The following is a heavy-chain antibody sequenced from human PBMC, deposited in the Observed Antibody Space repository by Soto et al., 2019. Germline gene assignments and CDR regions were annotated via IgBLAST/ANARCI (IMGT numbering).Heavy chain of an antibody. CDR1: GFTFNIYA. J-gene: IGHJ1*01. V-gene: IGHV3-23*01. D-gene: IGHD3-22*01. Sequence: EVQLLESGGGLVQPGGSLRLSCAASGFTFNIYAMSWVHQAPGKELEWVSAISGSGGGTYYADSVKGRFTISRDNSNNTLYLQMRSRRAEDTAVYYCAKSVYDSSCRLLRSFQHWGQATLVTVSS. CDR2: ISGSGGGT. CDR3: AKSVYDSSCRLLRSFQH.